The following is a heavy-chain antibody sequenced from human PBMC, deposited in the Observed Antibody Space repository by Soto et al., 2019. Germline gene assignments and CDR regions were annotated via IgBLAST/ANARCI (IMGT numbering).Heavy chain of an antibody. J-gene: IGHJ4*02. Sequence: ETLSLTCAVSGYSISSGYYWGWIRQPPGKGLEWIGSIYHSGSTYYNPSLKSRVTISVDTSKNQFSLKLSSVTAADTAVYYCARVSRIAAAGTNFDYWGQGTLVTVSS. V-gene: IGHV4-38-2*01. D-gene: IGHD6-13*01. CDR3: ARVSRIAAAGTNFDY. CDR1: GYSISSGYY. CDR2: IYHSGST.